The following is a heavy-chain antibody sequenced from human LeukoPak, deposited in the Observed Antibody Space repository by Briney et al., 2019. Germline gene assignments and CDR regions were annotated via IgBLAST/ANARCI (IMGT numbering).Heavy chain of an antibody. CDR1: GGSISSSSYY. Sequence: SETLSLTCTVSGGSISSSSYYWGWIRQPPGKGLEWIGSIYYSGSTYYNPSLKSRVTISVDTSKNQFSLKLSSVTAADTAVYYCARVVGSWLRFDYYYYMDVWGKGTTVTVSS. D-gene: IGHD3-22*01. CDR2: IYYSGST. J-gene: IGHJ6*03. V-gene: IGHV4-39*07. CDR3: ARVVGSWLRFDYYYYMDV.